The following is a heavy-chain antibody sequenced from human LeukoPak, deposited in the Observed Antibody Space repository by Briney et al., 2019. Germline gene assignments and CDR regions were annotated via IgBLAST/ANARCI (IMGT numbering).Heavy chain of an antibody. CDR2: IYYSGST. V-gene: IGHV4-39*07. Sequence: SETLSLTCTVSGGSISSSSYYWGWIRQPPGKGLEWIGSIYYSGSTYYNPSLKSRVTISVDTSKNQFSLKVKSVTAADTAVYYCARLPLGAFGEVLNFDYWGQGTPVTVSS. CDR3: ARLPLGAFGEVLNFDY. CDR1: GGSISSSSYY. J-gene: IGHJ4*02. D-gene: IGHD3-10*01.